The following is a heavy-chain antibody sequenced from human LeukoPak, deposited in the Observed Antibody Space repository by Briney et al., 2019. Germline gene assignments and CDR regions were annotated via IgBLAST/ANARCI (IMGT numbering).Heavy chain of an antibody. J-gene: IGHJ4*02. Sequence: GESLKISCKGSGYSFTSYWVGWVRQMPGKGLEWMGVIYPGDSDTRYSPSFQGQVTISADKSISTAYLQWSSLKASDTAMYYCARRAYSYAYGYWGQGTLVTVSS. CDR2: IYPGDSDT. D-gene: IGHD5-18*01. CDR1: GYSFTSYW. CDR3: ARRAYSYAYGY. V-gene: IGHV5-51*01.